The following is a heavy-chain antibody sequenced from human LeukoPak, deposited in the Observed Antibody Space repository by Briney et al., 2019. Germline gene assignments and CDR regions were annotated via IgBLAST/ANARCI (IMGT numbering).Heavy chain of an antibody. J-gene: IGHJ3*02. V-gene: IGHV1-46*01. Sequence: ASVKVSCKASGYTFTSYYMHWVQQAPGQGLEWMGIINPSGGSTSYAQKFQGRVTMTRDTSTSTVYMELSSLRSEDTAVYYCARERVADSSGYYYGRNAFDIWGQGTMVTVSS. CDR1: GYTFTSYY. CDR3: ARERVADSSGYYYGRNAFDI. D-gene: IGHD3-22*01. CDR2: INPSGGST.